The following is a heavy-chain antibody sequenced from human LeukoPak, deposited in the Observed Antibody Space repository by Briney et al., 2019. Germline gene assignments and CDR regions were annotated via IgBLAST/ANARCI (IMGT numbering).Heavy chain of an antibody. J-gene: IGHJ4*02. CDR3: ATLTRYHSDGYSSRGYNDY. Sequence: ASVKVSCKASGYTFTGYNMHWVRQAPGQGLEWMGWINPNTGGTDYSQKFQGRVTKTRDTSISTAYMELSSLRSDDTAVYFCATLTRYHSDGYSSRGYNDYWGQGTQVTVSS. D-gene: IGHD5-24*01. CDR1: GYTFTGYN. V-gene: IGHV1-2*02. CDR2: INPNTGGT.